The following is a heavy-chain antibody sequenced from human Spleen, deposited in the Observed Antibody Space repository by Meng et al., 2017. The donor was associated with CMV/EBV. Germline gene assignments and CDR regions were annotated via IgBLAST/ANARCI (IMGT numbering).Heavy chain of an antibody. D-gene: IGHD4-23*01. CDR1: GFTFSSYW. J-gene: IGHJ4*02. V-gene: IGHV3-74*01. Sequence: GESLKISCEGSGFTFSSYWMHWVRQAPGKGLVWVSRINSDGTTTSYADSVKGRFTISRDNAKNTLYLQMNSLRAEDMAFYYCARGPPAVVTPGLALAYWGQGTLVTVSS. CDR3: ARGPPAVVTPGLALAY. CDR2: INSDGTTT.